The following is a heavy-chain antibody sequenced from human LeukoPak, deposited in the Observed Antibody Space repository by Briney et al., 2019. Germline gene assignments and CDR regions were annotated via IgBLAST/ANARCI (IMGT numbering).Heavy chain of an antibody. CDR2: INHSGST. D-gene: IGHD2-2*01. Sequence: SETLSLTCAVYGGSFSGYYWSWIRQPPGKGLEWIGEINHSGSTNYNPSLKSRVTISVDTSKNQFSLKLSSVTAADTAVYYCAKGRIQEYGSSTTSPTGFAPWAKGTLVTVSS. CDR3: AKGRIQEYGSSTTSPTGFAP. J-gene: IGHJ5*02. V-gene: IGHV4-34*01. CDR1: GGSFSGYY.